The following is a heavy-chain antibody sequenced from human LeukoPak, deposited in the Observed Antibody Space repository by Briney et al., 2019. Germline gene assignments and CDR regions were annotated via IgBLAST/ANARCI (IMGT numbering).Heavy chain of an antibody. D-gene: IGHD2-2*01. Sequence: SETLSLTCTVSGGSISSYYWSWIRQSPSRGLEWLGRTYYRSKWSNNYAVSVKSRIIINPDTSENQFSLQLNSVTPEDTAVYYCARGDQAFDYWGQGTLVTVSS. CDR2: TYYRSKWSN. V-gene: IGHV6-1*01. J-gene: IGHJ4*02. CDR3: ARGDQAFDY. CDR1: GGSISSYY.